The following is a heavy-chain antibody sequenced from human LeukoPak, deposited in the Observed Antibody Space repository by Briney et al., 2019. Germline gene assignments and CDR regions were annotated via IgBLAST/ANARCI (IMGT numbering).Heavy chain of an antibody. CDR1: GFTFSKYW. D-gene: IGHD1-26*01. Sequence: GGSLRLSCAASGFTFSKYWMSWVRQAPGKGLEWVANINQDGGEKYYVDSLDGRFTISRDNANKALTLQMNNLRASDTHVYYCLRQLDGTLDYWGQGTLVTVSS. V-gene: IGHV3-7*05. J-gene: IGHJ4*02. CDR3: LRQLDGTLDY. CDR2: INQDGGEK.